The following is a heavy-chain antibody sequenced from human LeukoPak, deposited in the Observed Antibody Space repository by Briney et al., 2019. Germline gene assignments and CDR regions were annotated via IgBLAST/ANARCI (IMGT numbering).Heavy chain of an antibody. CDR3: AKDLIQPGHYLDY. CDR1: GFTFSTYD. D-gene: IGHD2-2*01. V-gene: IGHV3-23*01. CDR2: ISGSGAGT. Sequence: PGGSLRLSSAASGFTFSTYDMSWVGQSPGKGLESVSVISGSGAGTNYADSVKGRFTISRDNSKNTLYLQMNSLRAEDTALYYCAKDLIQPGHYLDYWGQGALVTVSS. J-gene: IGHJ4*02.